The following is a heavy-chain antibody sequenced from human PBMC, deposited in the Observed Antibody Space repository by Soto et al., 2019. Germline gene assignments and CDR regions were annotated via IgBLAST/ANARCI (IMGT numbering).Heavy chain of an antibody. CDR1: GYTFTSYG. D-gene: IGHD3-3*01. CDR2: ISAYNGNT. V-gene: IGHV1-18*01. CDR3: ARVHYAFWSGYSFDY. Sequence: ASVKVSCKASGYTFTSYGISWVRQAPGQGLEWMGWISAYNGNTNYAQKLQGRVTMTTDTSTSTAYMELRSLRSDDTAVYYCARVHYAFWSGYSFDYWGQGTLVTVSS. J-gene: IGHJ4*02.